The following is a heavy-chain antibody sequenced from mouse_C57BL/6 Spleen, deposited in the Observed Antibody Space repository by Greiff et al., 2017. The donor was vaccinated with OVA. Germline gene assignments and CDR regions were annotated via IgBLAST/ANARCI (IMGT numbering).Heavy chain of an antibody. V-gene: IGHV14-3*01. CDR2: FDPANGNT. D-gene: IGHD2-4*01. Sequence: VQLQQSVAELVRPGASVKLSCTASGFNIKNTYMHWVKQRPEQGLEWIGRFDPANGNTKYAPKFQGKATLTADTSSNTAYLQLSSLTSEDTAIDYCARAYDYDGYYYAMDYWGQGTSVTVSS. J-gene: IGHJ4*01. CDR1: GFNIKNTY. CDR3: ARAYDYDGYYYAMDY.